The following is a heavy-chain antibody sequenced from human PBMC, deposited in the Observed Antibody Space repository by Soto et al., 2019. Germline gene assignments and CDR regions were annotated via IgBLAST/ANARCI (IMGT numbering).Heavy chain of an antibody. Sequence: EVQLVESGGGLVQPGRSLRLSCEASGLTFDDYAMHWVRQAPGKGLEWVSGISWNSGSIGYADSVKGRFTISRDNAKNSLYLQMNSLRAEDTALYYCAKGTGTFDYWGQGTLVTVSS. CDR2: ISWNSGSI. CDR1: GLTFDDYA. J-gene: IGHJ4*02. V-gene: IGHV3-9*01. CDR3: AKGTGTFDY. D-gene: IGHD6-13*01.